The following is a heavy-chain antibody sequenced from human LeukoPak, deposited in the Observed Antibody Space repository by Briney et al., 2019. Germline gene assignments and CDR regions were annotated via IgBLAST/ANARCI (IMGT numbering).Heavy chain of an antibody. CDR3: ARRGVYGSGAFYLDY. J-gene: IGHJ4*02. V-gene: IGHV3-21*01. D-gene: IGHD3-10*01. CDR1: GFTVSSNY. CDR2: ISSSSSYI. Sequence: PGGSLRLSCAASGFTVSSNYMNWVRQTPGKGLEWVSSISSSSSYIYYADSVKGRFTISRDNAKNSLYLQMNSLRAEDTAVYYCARRGVYGSGAFYLDYWGQGTLVTVSS.